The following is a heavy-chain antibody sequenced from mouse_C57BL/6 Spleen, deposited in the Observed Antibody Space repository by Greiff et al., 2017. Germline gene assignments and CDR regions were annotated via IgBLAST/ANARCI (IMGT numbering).Heavy chain of an antibody. J-gene: IGHJ4*01. CDR2: IYPGSGNT. V-gene: IGHV1-76*01. CDR1: GYTFTDYY. D-gene: IGHD2-5*01. Sequence: QVQLQQSGAELVRPGASVKLSCKASGYTFTDYYINWVKQRPGQGLEWIARIYPGSGNTYYNEKFKGKATLTAEKSSSTAYMQLSSLTSEDSAVYFCARCPYYSNYVDYAMDYWGQGTSVTVSS. CDR3: ARCPYYSNYVDYAMDY.